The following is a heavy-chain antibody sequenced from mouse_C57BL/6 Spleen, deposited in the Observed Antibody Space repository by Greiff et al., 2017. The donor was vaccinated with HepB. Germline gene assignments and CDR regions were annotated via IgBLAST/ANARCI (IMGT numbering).Heavy chain of an antibody. J-gene: IGHJ1*03. CDR1: GYTFTSYW. Sequence: QVQLQQPGTELVKPGASVKLSCKASGYTFTSYWMHWVKQRPGQGLEWIGNINPSNGGTNYNEKFKSKATLTVDTSSSTAYMQLSSLTSEDSAVDYCARSDGSSYDWYFDVWGTGTTVTVSS. V-gene: IGHV1-53*01. CDR3: ARSDGSSYDWYFDV. CDR2: INPSNGGT. D-gene: IGHD1-1*01.